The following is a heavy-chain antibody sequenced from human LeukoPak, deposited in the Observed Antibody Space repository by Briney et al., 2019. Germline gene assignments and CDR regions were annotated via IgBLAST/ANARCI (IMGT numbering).Heavy chain of an antibody. J-gene: IGHJ5*02. D-gene: IGHD1-26*01. CDR3: ARDHSGSYFDWFDP. CDR1: GYTFTGYY. Sequence: ASVKVSCKASGYTFTGYYMHWVRQAPGLGLEWMGWINPNSGGTNYAQKFQGRVTMTRDTSISTAYMELSRLRSDDTAVYYCARDHSGSYFDWFDPWGQGTLVTVSS. V-gene: IGHV1-2*02. CDR2: INPNSGGT.